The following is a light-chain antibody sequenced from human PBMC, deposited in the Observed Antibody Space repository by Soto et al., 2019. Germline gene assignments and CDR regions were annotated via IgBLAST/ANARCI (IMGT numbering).Light chain of an antibody. CDR3: QQYGSSL. CDR1: QSVSSSY. J-gene: IGKJ5*01. Sequence: EIALTQSPATLSLSQGERATLSCRASQSVSSSYLAWYQQKPGQAPRLLVYGASSRATGIPDRFSGSGSGTDFTLTISRLEPEDFAVYYCQQYGSSLFGQGTRLEIK. V-gene: IGKV3-20*01. CDR2: GAS.